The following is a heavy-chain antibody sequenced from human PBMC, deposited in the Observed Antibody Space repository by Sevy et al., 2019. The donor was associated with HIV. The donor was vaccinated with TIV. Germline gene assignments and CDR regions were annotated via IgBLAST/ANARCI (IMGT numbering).Heavy chain of an antibody. Sequence: SETLSLTCTVSGGSISSGDYYWSWIRQPPGKGLEWIGYIYYSGSTYYNPSLKSRVTISVDTSKNQFSLKRSSVTAADTAVYYCARVRAYYYGSGSYPYYFDYWGQGTLVTVSS. CDR1: GGSISSGDYY. J-gene: IGHJ4*02. V-gene: IGHV4-30-4*01. CDR2: IYYSGST. CDR3: ARVRAYYYGSGSYPYYFDY. D-gene: IGHD3-10*01.